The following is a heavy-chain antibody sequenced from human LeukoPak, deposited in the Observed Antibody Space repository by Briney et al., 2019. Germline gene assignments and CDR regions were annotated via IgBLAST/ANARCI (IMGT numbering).Heavy chain of an antibody. D-gene: IGHD6-19*01. CDR2: ISSSGSTI. J-gene: IGHJ4*02. CDR1: GFTFSDYY. Sequence: GGSLRLSCAASGFTFSDYYMSWIRQAPGKGLEWVSYISSSGSTIYYADSVKGRFTISRDNAENSLYLQMNSLRAKDTAVYYCATLKIAVFDYWGQGTLVTVSS. CDR3: ATLKIAVFDY. V-gene: IGHV3-11*01.